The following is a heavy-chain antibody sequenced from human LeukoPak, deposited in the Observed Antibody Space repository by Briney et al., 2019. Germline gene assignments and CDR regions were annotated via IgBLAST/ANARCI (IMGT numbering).Heavy chain of an antibody. CDR2: IKQDGSEK. J-gene: IGHJ3*02. V-gene: IGHV3-7*01. D-gene: IGHD6-19*01. CDR3: ASRGIAVADPSDAFDI. CDR1: GFTFSSYW. Sequence: GGSLRLSCAASGFTFSSYWMSWVRQAPGKGLEWVANIKQDGSEKYYVDSVEGRFTISRDNAKNSLYLQMNSLRAEDTAVYYCASRGIAVADPSDAFDIWGKGQWSPSLQ.